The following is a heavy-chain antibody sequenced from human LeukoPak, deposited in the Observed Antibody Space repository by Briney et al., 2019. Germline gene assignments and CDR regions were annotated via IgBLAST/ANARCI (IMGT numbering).Heavy chain of an antibody. CDR3: ARAYQLRLLYAFDI. D-gene: IGHD2-2*01. Sequence: GASVKVSCKASGYTFTGYYIHWVRQAPGQGLEWMGWINPNSGGTNYAQKFQGRVTMTRDTSISTTYMELSRLKSDDTAVYYCARAYQLRLLYAFDIWGQGTMVTVSS. J-gene: IGHJ3*02. V-gene: IGHV1-2*02. CDR1: GYTFTGYY. CDR2: INPNSGGT.